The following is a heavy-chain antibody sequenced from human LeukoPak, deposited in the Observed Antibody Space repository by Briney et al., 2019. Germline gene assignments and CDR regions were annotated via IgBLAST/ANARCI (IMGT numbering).Heavy chain of an antibody. CDR1: GYTFTGYY. V-gene: IGHV1-2*06. Sequence: ASVKITCKASGYTFTGYYMHWVRQAPGQGLEWMGRINPNSGGTNYAQKFQGRVTMTRDTSISTAYMELSRLRSDDTAVYYCASLFCQAVAATDWGQGTLVTVSS. CDR3: ASLFCQAVAATD. J-gene: IGHJ4*02. CDR2: INPNSGGT. D-gene: IGHD6-19*01.